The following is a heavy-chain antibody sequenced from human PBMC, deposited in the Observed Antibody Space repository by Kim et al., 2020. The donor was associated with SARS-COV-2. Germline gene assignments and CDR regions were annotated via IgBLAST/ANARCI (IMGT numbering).Heavy chain of an antibody. Sequence: SETLSLTCTVSGGSISSGGYYWSWIRQHPGKGLEWIGYIYYSGSTYYNPSLKSRVTISVDTSKNQFSLKLSSVTAADTAVYYCARDGGSWGYFDYWGQGTLVTVSS. D-gene: IGHD3-16*01. V-gene: IGHV4-31*03. CDR2: IYYSGST. CDR3: ARDGGSWGYFDY. J-gene: IGHJ4*02. CDR1: GGSISSGGYY.